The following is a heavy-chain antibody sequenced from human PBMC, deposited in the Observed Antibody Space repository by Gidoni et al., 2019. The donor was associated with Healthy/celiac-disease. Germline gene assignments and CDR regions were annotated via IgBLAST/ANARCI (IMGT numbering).Heavy chain of an antibody. D-gene: IGHD1-26*01. CDR3: AIWGELLREGFDP. CDR2: INPNSGGT. Sequence: QVQLVQSGAEVKKPGASVTVSCKASGYTFTGYYMHWVRQAPGQGLEWMGRINPNSGGTNYAQKFQGRVTMTRDTSISTAYMELSRLRSDETAVYYCAIWGELLREGFDPWGQGTLVTVSS. J-gene: IGHJ5*02. CDR1: GYTFTGYY. V-gene: IGHV1-2*06.